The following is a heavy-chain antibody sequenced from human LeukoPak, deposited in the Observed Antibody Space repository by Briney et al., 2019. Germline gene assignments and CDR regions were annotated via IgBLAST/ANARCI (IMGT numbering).Heavy chain of an antibody. D-gene: IGHD3-10*01. CDR3: ARFQGYGSGSN. Sequence: GGSLRLSCAASGFTFSSYWMHWVRQAPGKGLVWVSRINSDASSTAYADSVKGRFTISRDNAKSTLYLQMNSLRAEDTAVYYCARFQGYGSGSNWGQGTLVTVSS. J-gene: IGHJ4*02. CDR1: GFTFSSYW. CDR2: INSDASST. V-gene: IGHV3-74*01.